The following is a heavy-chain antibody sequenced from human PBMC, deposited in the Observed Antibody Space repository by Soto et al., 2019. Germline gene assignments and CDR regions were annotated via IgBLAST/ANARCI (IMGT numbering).Heavy chain of an antibody. CDR2: IHYSGST. CDR1: GDSISTFY. CDR3: ARVRSNLFDY. Sequence: SETLSLTCTVSGDSISTFYWSWIRQPPGKGLEWIGYIHYSGSTNYNPSLKSQVIISVDTSKNQFSLKLSSVTAADAAVYFCARVRSNLFDYWGQGTLVTVSS. V-gene: IGHV4-59*01. J-gene: IGHJ4*02. D-gene: IGHD3-3*01.